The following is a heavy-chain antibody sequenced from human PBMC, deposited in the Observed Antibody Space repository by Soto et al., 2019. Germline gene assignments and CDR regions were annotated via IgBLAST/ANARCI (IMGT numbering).Heavy chain of an antibody. CDR3: AAYDSEGYFDY. Sequence: SETLSLTCTVSGGSITNFHWSWIRQPPGKGLEWIGYIYFSGSTNYNPSLKSRVTMSIDTSKNEFSLKLISVTAAGTAAYYCAAYDSEGYFDYWGQGALVTVSS. V-gene: IGHV4-59*01. CDR1: GGSITNFH. J-gene: IGHJ4*02. CDR2: IYFSGST. D-gene: IGHD3-9*01.